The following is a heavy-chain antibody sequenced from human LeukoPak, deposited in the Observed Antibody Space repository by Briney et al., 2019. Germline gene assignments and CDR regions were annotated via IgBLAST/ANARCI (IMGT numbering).Heavy chain of an antibody. J-gene: IGHJ4*02. Sequence: GASVTVSCKASGYTFTNYYIHWVRQAPGQGLEWMGIINPGGRSTSYAQKFQGRVTMTRDTSTSTVYMEQSSLRSEDTAVYYCAREIGPIQLHLWGSAFDYSGQGTLVTVSS. V-gene: IGHV1-46*01. CDR2: INPGGRST. D-gene: IGHD5-24*01. CDR1: GYTFTNYY. CDR3: AREIGPIQLHLWGSAFDY.